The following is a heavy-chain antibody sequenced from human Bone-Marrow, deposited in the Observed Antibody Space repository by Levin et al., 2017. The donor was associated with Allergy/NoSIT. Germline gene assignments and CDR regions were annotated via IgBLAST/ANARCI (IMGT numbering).Heavy chain of an antibody. Sequence: PGESLKISCAASGFTFSSYGMHWVRQAPGKGLAWVAIISYGGTEEYYAESVKGRFTITRDNFKNTLYLEMNSLRPEDTAVYYCAKDRAWEERLTFYNSYRGMDVWGQGTTVIVSS. CDR3: AKDRAWEERLTFYNSYRGMDV. J-gene: IGHJ6*02. D-gene: IGHD1-26*01. CDR1: GFTFSSYG. CDR2: ISYGGTEE. V-gene: IGHV3-30*18.